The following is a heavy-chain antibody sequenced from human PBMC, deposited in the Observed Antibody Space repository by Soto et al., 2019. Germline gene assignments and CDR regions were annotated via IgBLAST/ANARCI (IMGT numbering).Heavy chain of an antibody. V-gene: IGHV1-3*01. D-gene: IGHD6-25*01. Sequence: QVHLVQSGADVKKPGASVHVSCKASRYTFTNYVIHWVRLAPGERLEWMGWINAGDGNTRYSQKFQDRVTITMDTNSSTVYMKLTSLTSVDTAVYYCTRAGRAARVGFDNWGHRTLVTASP. J-gene: IGHJ5*01. CDR1: RYTFTNYV. CDR2: INAGDGNT. CDR3: TRAGRAARVGFDN.